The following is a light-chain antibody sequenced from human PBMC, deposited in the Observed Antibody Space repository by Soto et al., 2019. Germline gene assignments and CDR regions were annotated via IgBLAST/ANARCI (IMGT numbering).Light chain of an antibody. CDR2: EVI. CDR3: SSYAGSSTYV. CDR1: SSDVGGYNY. Sequence: QSALTQPASVSGSPGQSITISCTGTSSDVGGYNYVSWYQQHPGKAPKLIIHEVINRPSGVSNRFSGSKSGNTASLTISGLQAEDEADYYCSSYAGSSTYVFGTGTKVTVL. V-gene: IGLV2-14*01. J-gene: IGLJ1*01.